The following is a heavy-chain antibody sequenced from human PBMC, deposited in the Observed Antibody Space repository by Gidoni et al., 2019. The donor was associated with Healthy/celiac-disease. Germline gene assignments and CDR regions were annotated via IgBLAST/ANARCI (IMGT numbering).Heavy chain of an antibody. V-gene: IGHV3-21*01. D-gene: IGHD1-26*01. CDR2: ISSSSSYI. Sequence: EVQQVESGGGLVKPGGSLRLSCAASGFTFSSYSMNWVRQAPGKGLEWVSSISSSSSYIYYADSVKGRFTISRDNAKNSLYLQMNSLRAEDTAVYYCAGGYSGSYYGVRRYYYGMDVWGQGTTVTVSS. CDR3: AGGYSGSYYGVRRYYYGMDV. CDR1: GFTFSSYS. J-gene: IGHJ6*02.